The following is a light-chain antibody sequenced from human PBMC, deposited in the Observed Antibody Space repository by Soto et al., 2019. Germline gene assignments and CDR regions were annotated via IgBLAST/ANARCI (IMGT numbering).Light chain of an antibody. CDR2: AAS. CDR1: HSVSSNY. Sequence: EIVLTQSPGTLSLSPGERGTLSCRASHSVSSNYLAWYQQKPGQAPRLLIYAASSRATGITDRFSGSGSGKDFTLTISRLAPEDFEVYYCQQYGSSQPDFSGGTKV. CDR3: QQYGSSQPD. V-gene: IGKV3-20*01. J-gene: IGKJ4*01.